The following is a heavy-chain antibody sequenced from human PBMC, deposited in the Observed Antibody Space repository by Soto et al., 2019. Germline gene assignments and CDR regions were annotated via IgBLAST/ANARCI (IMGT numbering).Heavy chain of an antibody. V-gene: IGHV4-31*03. CDR3: AGSDLDSSSWPIDY. J-gene: IGHJ4*02. CDR2: IYYSGST. Sequence: SETLSLTCTVSGGSISSGGYYWSWIRQHPGKGLEWIGYIYYSGSTYYNPSLKSRVTISVDTSKNQFSLKLSSVTAADTAVYYCAGSDLDSSSWPIDYWGQGTLVTVSS. CDR1: GGSISSGGYY. D-gene: IGHD6-13*01.